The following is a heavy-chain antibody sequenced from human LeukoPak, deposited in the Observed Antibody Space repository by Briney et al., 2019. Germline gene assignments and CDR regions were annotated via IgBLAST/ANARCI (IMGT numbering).Heavy chain of an antibody. D-gene: IGHD3-10*01. CDR2: ISYDGSNK. Sequence: GGSLRLSCAASGFTFSSYAMHWVRQAPGKGLEWVAVISYDGSNKYYADSVKGRFTISRDNSKNTLYLQMNSLRAEDTAVYYCARARGVRGVIDYWGQGTLVTVFS. J-gene: IGHJ4*02. CDR1: GFTFSSYA. V-gene: IGHV3-30-3*01. CDR3: ARARGVRGVIDY.